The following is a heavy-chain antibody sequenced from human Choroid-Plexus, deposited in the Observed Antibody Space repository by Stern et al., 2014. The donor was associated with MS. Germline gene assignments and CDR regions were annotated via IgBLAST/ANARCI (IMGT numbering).Heavy chain of an antibody. CDR2: IIPVFGTA. Sequence: VQLVQSGAEVKKPGSSVGVSCKASGGTFSDYAISWVRQAPRQGLEWMGGIIPVFGTANYAQKFQGRVTITADESTSTTSMELSSLRSEDTAVYYCARDSDLGNGGYGMDVWGQGTTITVSS. CDR1: GGTFSDYA. V-gene: IGHV1-69*01. J-gene: IGHJ6*02. D-gene: IGHD5-12*01. CDR3: ARDSDLGNGGYGMDV.